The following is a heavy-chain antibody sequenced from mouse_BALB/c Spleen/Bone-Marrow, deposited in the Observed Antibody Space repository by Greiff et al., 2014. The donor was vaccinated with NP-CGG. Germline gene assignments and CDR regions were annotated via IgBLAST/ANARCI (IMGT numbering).Heavy chain of an antibody. CDR3: AREDGYFHYYAVDY. J-gene: IGHJ4*01. D-gene: IGHD2-3*01. CDR2: IWAGGST. CDR1: GFSLTSYG. V-gene: IGHV2-9*02. Sequence: QVQLKESGPGLVAPSQSLSITCTVSGFSLTSYGVHWVRQPPGKGLEWLGIIWAGGSTNYNSALMSRLSISKDNSKSQVFLKMNSLQTDDTDMYYCAREDGYFHYYAVDYWGQGTSVTVSS.